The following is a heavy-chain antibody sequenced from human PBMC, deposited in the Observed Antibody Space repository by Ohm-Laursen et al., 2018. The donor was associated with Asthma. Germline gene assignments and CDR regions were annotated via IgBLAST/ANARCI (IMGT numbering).Heavy chain of an antibody. J-gene: IGHJ4*02. CDR2: ISYDGSNK. Sequence: SLRLSCAASGLTINRYGLHWIRRAPGKGLEWVAVISYDGSNKYYADSVKGRFTISRDNSKNTLYLQMNSLRAEDTAVYYCARGHGYNLYWGQGTLVTVSS. CDR1: GLTINRYG. D-gene: IGHD5-24*01. V-gene: IGHV3-30*03. CDR3: ARGHGYNLY.